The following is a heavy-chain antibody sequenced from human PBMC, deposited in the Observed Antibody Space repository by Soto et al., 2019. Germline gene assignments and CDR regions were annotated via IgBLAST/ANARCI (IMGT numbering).Heavy chain of an antibody. V-gene: IGHV3-33*01. CDR3: AGPGSGYSPYAFDI. J-gene: IGHJ3*02. CDR2: IWHDGSEK. CDR1: KFTFSTYA. D-gene: IGHD3-3*01. Sequence: QVHLVESGGGVVQPGRSLRLSCAASKFTFSTYAIHWVRQAPGKGLEWVALIWHDGSEKYYTDSVKGRFTISRDSSNNTLFLQMNSLRVEDTAVYYCAGPGSGYSPYAFDIWGQGTMVTVSS.